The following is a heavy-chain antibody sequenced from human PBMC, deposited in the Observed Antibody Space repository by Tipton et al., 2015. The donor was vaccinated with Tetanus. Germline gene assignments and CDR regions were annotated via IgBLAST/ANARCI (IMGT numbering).Heavy chain of an antibody. CDR1: GGSFSGYC. D-gene: IGHD6-6*01. CDR3: ARSFARWSSSSWFDP. V-gene: IGHV4-34*01. Sequence: TLSLTCAVYGGSFSGYCWSWIRQPPGKGLEWIGEINHSGSTNYNPSLKSRITMSVDTSKNPFSLKLSSVTAADTAVYYCARSFARWSSSSWFDPWGQGTLVTVSS. CDR2: INHSGST. J-gene: IGHJ5*02.